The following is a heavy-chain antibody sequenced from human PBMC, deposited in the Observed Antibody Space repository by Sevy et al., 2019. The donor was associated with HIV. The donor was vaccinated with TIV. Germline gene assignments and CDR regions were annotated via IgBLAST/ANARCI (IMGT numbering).Heavy chain of an antibody. J-gene: IGHJ4*02. D-gene: IGHD3-22*01. CDR3: AREHWYYDSSGYAGLDY. CDR1: GFIFSDYY. V-gene: IGHV3-11*01. Sequence: GGSLRLSCAASGFIFSDYYMSWIRQAPGKGLEWVSSISSTSGSTIDYAESVKGRFTISRDNTKNSQSLQMNSLRVEDTAIYYCAREHWYYDSSGYAGLDYWGQGTLVTVSS. CDR2: ISSTSGSTI.